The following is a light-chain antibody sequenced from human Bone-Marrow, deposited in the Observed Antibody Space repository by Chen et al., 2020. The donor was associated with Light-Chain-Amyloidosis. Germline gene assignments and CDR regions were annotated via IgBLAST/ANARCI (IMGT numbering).Light chain of an antibody. CDR2: DDS. Sequence: SYVLTQPSSVSVAPGQTATIACGGNNIGSTSVHWYQQPPGQAPLLVVYDDSDRPSGIPERLSGSNCGNTATLTISGVEAGDEADYDCQVWDRSSDRPVFGGGTKLTVL. J-gene: IGLJ3*02. V-gene: IGLV3-21*02. CDR3: QVWDRSSDRPV. CDR1: NIGSTS.